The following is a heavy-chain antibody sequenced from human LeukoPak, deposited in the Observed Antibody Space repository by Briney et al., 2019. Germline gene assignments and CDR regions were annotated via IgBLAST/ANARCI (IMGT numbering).Heavy chain of an antibody. V-gene: IGHV3-7*01. CDR1: GFTFSSYA. Sequence: GGSLRLSCAASGFTFSSYAMHWVRQAPGKGLEWVANIKQDGSEKYYVDSVKGRFTISRDNAKNSLYLQMNSLRAEDTAVYYCARADWKAQNYWGQGTLVTVSS. J-gene: IGHJ4*02. CDR2: IKQDGSEK. D-gene: IGHD1-1*01. CDR3: ARADWKAQNY.